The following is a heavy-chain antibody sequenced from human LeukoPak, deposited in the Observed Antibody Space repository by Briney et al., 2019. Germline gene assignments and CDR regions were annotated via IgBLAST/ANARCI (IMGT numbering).Heavy chain of an antibody. CDR2: ISPYNGNA. CDR1: GYIFINYG. J-gene: IGHJ2*01. V-gene: IGHV1-18*01. CDR3: ARGWLQPYWYFDL. Sequence: GASVKVSCTASGYIFINYGITWVRQAPGQGLEWMGWISPYNGNADYAQKLQGRVTMTTDTSTTTAYMELRSPRSDDTAVYYCARGWLQPYWYFDLWGRGTLVTVSA. D-gene: IGHD5-24*01.